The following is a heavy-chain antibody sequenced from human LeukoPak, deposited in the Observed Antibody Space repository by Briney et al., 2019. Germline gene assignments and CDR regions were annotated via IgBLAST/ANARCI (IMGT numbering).Heavy chain of an antibody. CDR2: IYGGGST. CDR1: GFTVSSNH. CDR3: ARGYCSRSSCYDYFDY. V-gene: IGHV3-53*01. D-gene: IGHD2-2*01. Sequence: GGFLRLSCAASGFTVSSNHMSWVRQAPGKGLEWVSVIYGGGSTYYADSVKGRFTISRDNPKNTLYLQMNSLRAEDTAVYYCARGYCSRSSCYDYFDYWGQGTLVTVSS. J-gene: IGHJ4*02.